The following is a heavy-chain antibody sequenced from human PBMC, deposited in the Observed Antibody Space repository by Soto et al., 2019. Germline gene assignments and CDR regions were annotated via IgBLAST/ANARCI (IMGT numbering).Heavy chain of an antibody. V-gene: IGHV3-23*01. Sequence: PGVSLRLSCVASGFSFGSYALSWVRQAPGKGLEWVSTISGSDGKTFYADSVKGRFSISRDTSQSTLYLQMNSLRADDTAMYYCARWSYLDYWGQGPRVTVSS. J-gene: IGHJ4*02. CDR3: ARWSYLDY. CDR2: ISGSDGKT. CDR1: GFSFGSYA. D-gene: IGHD3-3*01.